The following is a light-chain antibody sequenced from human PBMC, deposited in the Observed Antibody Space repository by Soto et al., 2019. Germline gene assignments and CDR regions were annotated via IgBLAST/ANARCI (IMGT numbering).Light chain of an antibody. V-gene: IGKV1-39*01. CDR2: SAS. J-gene: IGKJ5*01. Sequence: IQTAQSTSSLSTSIGHRFTSTYRVSQPINIYLHRYRQQPGKAPELLIYSASNLQSGDPSRFSGSGSGTDFTLTISGLQSEDFATYYCQQSFSTPTFGQGTRLEIK. CDR3: QQSFSTPT. CDR1: QPINIY.